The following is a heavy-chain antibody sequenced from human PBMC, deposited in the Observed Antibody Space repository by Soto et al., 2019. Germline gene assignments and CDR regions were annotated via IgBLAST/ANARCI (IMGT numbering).Heavy chain of an antibody. D-gene: IGHD6-6*01. CDR2: ISSSGSTI. CDR3: ARDESRYKRQHVENY. CDR1: GFTFSDYY. J-gene: IGHJ4*02. Sequence: PGGSLRLSCAASGFTFSDYYMSWIRQAPGKGLEWVSYISSSGSTIYYADSVKGRFTISRDNAKNSLYLQMNSLRAEDTAVYYCARDESRYKRQHVENYWGQGTLVTVSS. V-gene: IGHV3-11*01.